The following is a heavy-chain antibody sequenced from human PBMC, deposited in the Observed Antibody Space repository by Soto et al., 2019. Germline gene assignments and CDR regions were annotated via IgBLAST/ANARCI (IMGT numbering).Heavy chain of an antibody. V-gene: IGHV3-53*01. Sequence: PGGSLRLSCAASGFTVSSNYMSWVRQAPGKGLEWVSVIYSGGSTYYADSVKGRCTISRDNSKNTLYLQMNSLRAEDTAVYYCAREKYYYDSSGYFDYWGQGTLVTVSS. CDR1: GFTVSSNY. CDR3: AREKYYYDSSGYFDY. J-gene: IGHJ4*02. D-gene: IGHD3-22*01. CDR2: IYSGGST.